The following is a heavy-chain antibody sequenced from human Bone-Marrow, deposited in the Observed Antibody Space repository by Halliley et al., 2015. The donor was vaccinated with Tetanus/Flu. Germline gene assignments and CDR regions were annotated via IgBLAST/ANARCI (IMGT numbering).Heavy chain of an antibody. CDR1: GFNFSNHG. CDR2: IWYDGSKT. Sequence: SLRLSCEASGFNFSNHGMHWVRQAPGKGPEWVAVIWYDGSKTYYGDSFKGRFTISRDNSKNTLFLQMNSLRAEDSGFYYCARDGPGFWDGDNCYPLKAVDGWGQGAVVAVPS. D-gene: IGHD2-21*01. J-gene: IGHJ6*01. CDR3: ARDGPGFWDGDNCYPLKAVDG. V-gene: IGHV3-33*01.